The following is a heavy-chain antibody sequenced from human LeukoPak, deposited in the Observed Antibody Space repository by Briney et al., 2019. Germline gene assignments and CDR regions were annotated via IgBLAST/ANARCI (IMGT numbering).Heavy chain of an antibody. J-gene: IGHJ3*02. CDR1: GFTFSSYE. CDR3: AKEADIVVVVAATHDAFDI. Sequence: GGSLRLSCAASGFTFSSYEMSWVRQAPGKGLEWVSAISGSGGSTYYADSVKGRFTISRDNSKNTLYLQMNSLRAEDTAVYYCAKEADIVVVVAATHDAFDIWGQGTMVTVSS. D-gene: IGHD2-15*01. CDR2: ISGSGGST. V-gene: IGHV3-23*01.